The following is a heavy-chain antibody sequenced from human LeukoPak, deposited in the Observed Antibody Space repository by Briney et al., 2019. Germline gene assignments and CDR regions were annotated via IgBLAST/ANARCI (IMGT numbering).Heavy chain of an antibody. CDR1: GGTFSSYA. D-gene: IGHD6-6*01. J-gene: IGHJ5*02. Sequence: GASVKVSCKASGGTFSSYAISWVRQAPGQGLEWMGRIIPILGIANYAQKFQGRVTITADKSTSTAYMELSSLRSDDTAVYYCARRMGIAARPGDNWFDPWGQGTLVTVSS. CDR3: ARRMGIAARPGDNWFDP. CDR2: IIPILGIA. V-gene: IGHV1-69*04.